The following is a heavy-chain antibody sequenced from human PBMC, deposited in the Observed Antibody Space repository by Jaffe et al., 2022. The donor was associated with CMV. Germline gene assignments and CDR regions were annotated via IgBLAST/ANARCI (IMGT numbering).Heavy chain of an antibody. J-gene: IGHJ6*03. D-gene: IGHD2-15*01. CDR1: GGSFSGYY. V-gene: IGHV4-34*01. CDR3: ARGGGYCSGGSCYPYYYYMDV. Sequence: QVQLQQWGAGLLKPSETLSLTCAVYGGSFSGYYWSWIRQPPGKGLEWIGEINHSGSTNYNPSLKSRVTISVDTSKNQFSLKLSSVTAADTAVYYCARGGGYCSGGSCYPYYYYMDVWGKGTTVTVSS. CDR2: INHSGST.